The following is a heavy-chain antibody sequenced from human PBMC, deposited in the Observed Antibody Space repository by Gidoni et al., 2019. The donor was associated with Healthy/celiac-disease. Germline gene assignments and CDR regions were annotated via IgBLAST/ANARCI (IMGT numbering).Heavy chain of an antibody. CDR2: TNTNTGNP. CDR3: ARGSVGFRELSTGGWFDP. V-gene: IGHV7-4-1*02. Sequence: QVHLVQSGSALKKPGASVKVSCMASGYTFTSYAMNWVRPAPGQGLEWMGWTNTNTGNPTYAQGCTGRFVFSLDTSVSTAYLQISSLKAEDTAVYYCARGSVGFRELSTGGWFDPWGQGTLVTVSS. CDR1: GYTFTSYA. D-gene: IGHD3-10*01. J-gene: IGHJ5*02.